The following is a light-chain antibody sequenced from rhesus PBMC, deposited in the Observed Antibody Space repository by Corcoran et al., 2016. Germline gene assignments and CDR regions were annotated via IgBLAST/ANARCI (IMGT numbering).Light chain of an antibody. CDR2: EAS. CDR3: QHYHRTPYS. J-gene: IGKJ2*01. Sequence: DVQMTQSPSSLSASVGDRVTITCRASQAITNDLAWYQQRPGESPKLLIYEASSLQSGIPSRFSGSGSGTDFSRTISSLQSEDFATYYCQHYHRTPYSFGRGTKVDIK. CDR1: QAITND. V-gene: IGKV1-25*01.